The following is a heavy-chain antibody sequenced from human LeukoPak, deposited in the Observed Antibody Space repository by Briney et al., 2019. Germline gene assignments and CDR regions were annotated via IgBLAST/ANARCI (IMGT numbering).Heavy chain of an antibody. D-gene: IGHD1-7*01. V-gene: IGHV3-30-3*01. CDR2: ISYDGSNK. J-gene: IGHJ6*02. CDR3: ARDINWNYFKWLQPINYYYGMDV. Sequence: GGSLRLSCAASGFTFSSYAMHWVRQAPGKGLEWAAVISYDGSNKYYADSVKGRFTISRDNSKNTLYLQMNSLRAEDTAVYYCARDINWNYFKWLQPINYYYGMDVWGQGTTVTVSS. CDR1: GFTFSSYA.